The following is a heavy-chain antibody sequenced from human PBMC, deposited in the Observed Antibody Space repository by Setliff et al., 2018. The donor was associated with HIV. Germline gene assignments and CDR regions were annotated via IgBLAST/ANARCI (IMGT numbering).Heavy chain of an antibody. CDR3: ARDYYDSSGYYSTLLGFDP. Sequence: GGSLRLSCEASGFTFSNYWMNWVRQAPGKGLEWVANIKQDGNEKYYVDSVKGRFIISRDDAKNSLYLQMNSLRAEDTAVYYCARDYYDSSGYYSTLLGFDPWGQGTLVTVSS. J-gene: IGHJ5*02. D-gene: IGHD3-22*01. CDR1: GFTFSNYW. V-gene: IGHV3-7*03. CDR2: IKQDGNEK.